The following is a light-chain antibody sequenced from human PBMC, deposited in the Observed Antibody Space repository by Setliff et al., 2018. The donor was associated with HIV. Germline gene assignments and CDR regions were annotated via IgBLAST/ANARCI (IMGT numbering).Light chain of an antibody. CDR3: MIWHSSAWV. Sequence: QLVLPQPASLSASPGASASLTCTLRSGINVGTYRIYWYQQKPGSPPQFLLRYKSDSDKQQGSGVPSRFSGSKDASANAGILLISGLQSEDEADYYCMIWHSSAWVFGGGTKVTVL. V-gene: IGLV5-45*01. J-gene: IGLJ2*01. CDR2: YKSDSDK. CDR1: SGINVGTYR.